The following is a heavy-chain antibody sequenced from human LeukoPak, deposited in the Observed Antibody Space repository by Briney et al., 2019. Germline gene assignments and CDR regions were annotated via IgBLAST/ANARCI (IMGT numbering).Heavy chain of an antibody. V-gene: IGHV4-34*01. Sequence: SETLTLICAVYGGSFSGYYWSWIRQPPGKGLDWIGEINHSGSTNYNPSLKSRVTISVDTSKNQFSLKLSSVTAADTAVYYCARARRGYNYRGNWFDPWGQGTLVTVSS. D-gene: IGHD5-18*01. CDR2: INHSGST. CDR1: GGSFSGYY. CDR3: ARARRGYNYRGNWFDP. J-gene: IGHJ5*02.